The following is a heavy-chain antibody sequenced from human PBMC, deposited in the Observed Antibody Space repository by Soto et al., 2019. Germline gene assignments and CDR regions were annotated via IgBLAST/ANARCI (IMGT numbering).Heavy chain of an antibody. CDR3: ARGGGFCGGDCYKGGVDY. V-gene: IGHV3-30*04. Sequence: ESGGGVVQPGRSLGLSCAVSGFTFSPYTMHWVRQAPGKGLEWVAVISYDGNSRYYADSVKGRFTISRDNSKNTLYLQMNSLRHEDTSVYYCARGGGFCGGDCYKGGVDYWGQGTLVTVSS. J-gene: IGHJ4*02. CDR2: ISYDGNSR. CDR1: GFTFSPYT. D-gene: IGHD2-21*02.